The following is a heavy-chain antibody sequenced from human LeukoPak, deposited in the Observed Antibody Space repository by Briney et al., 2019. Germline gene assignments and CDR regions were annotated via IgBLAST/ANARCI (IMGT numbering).Heavy chain of an antibody. D-gene: IGHD2-2*01. CDR3: ARGRGCSSTSCDDYFDY. V-gene: IGHV1-18*01. J-gene: IGHJ4*02. CDR2: ISAYNGNT. Sequence: ASVKVSCKASGYTFTIYGISWVRQAPGQGLEWMGWISAYNGNTNYAQKLQGRVTITTDTSTSTAYMELRSLRSDDTAVYYCARGRGCSSTSCDDYFDYWGQGTLVTVSS. CDR1: GYTFTIYG.